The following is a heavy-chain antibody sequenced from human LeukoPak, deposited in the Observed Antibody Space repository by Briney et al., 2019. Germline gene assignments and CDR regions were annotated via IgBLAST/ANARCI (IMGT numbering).Heavy chain of an antibody. Sequence: SHTLTLTGAVSGGSISSGGDSWSRIRQPPEKGLEWIGYIYHSGSTYYNPSLKSRVTISVDRSKNQFSLKLSSVTAADTAVYYCARRGNGFFSNAFDVWGQGTMVTVSS. V-gene: IGHV4-30-2*01. D-gene: IGHD3-3*01. J-gene: IGHJ3*01. CDR1: GGSISSGGDS. CDR3: ARRGNGFFSNAFDV. CDR2: IYHSGST.